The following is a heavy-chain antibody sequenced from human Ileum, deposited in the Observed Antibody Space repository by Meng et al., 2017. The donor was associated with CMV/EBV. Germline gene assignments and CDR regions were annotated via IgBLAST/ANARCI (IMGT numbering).Heavy chain of an antibody. Sequence: GGSLRLSCAASGFTFSSYWMSWVRQAPGKGPEWVANIKQDGTEKYYVDSVKGRFTISRDNAENSLYLQTDGLRAEDTAVYYCARTVGATPFDYWGQGNLVTVSS. CDR1: GFTFSSYW. CDR2: IKQDGTEK. J-gene: IGHJ4*02. CDR3: ARTVGATPFDY. V-gene: IGHV3-7*01. D-gene: IGHD1-26*01.